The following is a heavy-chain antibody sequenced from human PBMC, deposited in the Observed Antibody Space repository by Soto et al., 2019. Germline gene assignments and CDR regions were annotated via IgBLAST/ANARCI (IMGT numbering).Heavy chain of an antibody. CDR2: IYYSGST. CDR3: ARKIGASYCNGMDV. V-gene: IGHV4-61*01. Sequence: QVQLQESGPGLVKPSETLSLSCTVSGGSVSSGSYYWSWIRQPPGKGLEWIGYIYYSGSTNYNPSLKSRVTISLDTSKNQFSLKLSSVTAADTDVYYCARKIGASYCNGMDVWGQGTTVTVSS. J-gene: IGHJ6*02. CDR1: GGSVSSGSYY.